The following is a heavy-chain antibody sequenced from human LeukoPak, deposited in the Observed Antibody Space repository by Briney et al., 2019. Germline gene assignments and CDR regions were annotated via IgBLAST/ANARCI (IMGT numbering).Heavy chain of an antibody. CDR1: GFTFSSYA. CDR3: AIVNSSGWYFDY. D-gene: IGHD6-19*01. Sequence: GGSLRLSCAASGFTFSSYAMHWVRQAPGKGLEWVAVISYDGSNKYYADSVKGRFTISRDNSKNTLYLQMNSLRAEDTAVYYCAIVNSSGWYFDYWGQGTLVTVSS. CDR2: ISYDGSNK. J-gene: IGHJ4*02. V-gene: IGHV3-30-3*01.